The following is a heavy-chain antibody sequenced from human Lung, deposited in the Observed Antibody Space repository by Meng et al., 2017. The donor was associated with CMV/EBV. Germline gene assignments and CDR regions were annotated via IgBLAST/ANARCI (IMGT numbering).Heavy chain of an antibody. D-gene: IGHD3-3*01. Sequence: GESLKISCAASGFAFSSYAMSWVRQAPGKGLEWVSGISGSGGSTYYADSVKGRFTISRDNSKNTLYLQMNGLTAADTAVYYCADGCDYYPFNYWGQGTLVTVSS. CDR1: GFAFSSYA. J-gene: IGHJ4*02. CDR3: ADGCDYYPFNY. V-gene: IGHV3-23*01. CDR2: ISGSGGST.